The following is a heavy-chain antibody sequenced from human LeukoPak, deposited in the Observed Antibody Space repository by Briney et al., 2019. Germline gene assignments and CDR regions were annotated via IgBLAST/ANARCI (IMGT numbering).Heavy chain of an antibody. J-gene: IGHJ5*02. V-gene: IGHV3-23*01. CDR3: TKDPNGDYVGAFVP. D-gene: IGHD4-17*01. CDR1: GFTFSTFA. Sequence: GGSLRLSCAAAGFTFSTFAMTWVRQAPGKGLEWVSSITGNHGATYNIDSVKGRFTISRDNSQNKLYLQMNSLRAEDTAVYYCTKDPNGDYVGAFVPWGQGTLVTVSS. CDR2: ITGNHGAT.